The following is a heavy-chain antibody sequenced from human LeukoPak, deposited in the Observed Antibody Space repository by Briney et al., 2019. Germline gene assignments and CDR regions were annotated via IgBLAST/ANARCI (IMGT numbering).Heavy chain of an antibody. CDR1: GGSISSSSYY. J-gene: IGHJ2*01. CDR3: ARGMYSSSDFNWYFDL. CDR2: IYYSGST. V-gene: IGHV4-39*07. Sequence: PSETLSLTCTVSGGSISSSSYYWGWIRQPPGKGLEWIGSIYYSGSTYYNPSLKSRVTISVDTSKNQFSLKLSSVTAADTAVYYCARGMYSSSDFNWYFDLWGRGTLVTVSS. D-gene: IGHD6-6*01.